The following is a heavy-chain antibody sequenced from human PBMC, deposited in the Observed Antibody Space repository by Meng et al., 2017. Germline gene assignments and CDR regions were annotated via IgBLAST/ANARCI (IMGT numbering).Heavy chain of an antibody. CDR3: ARDYVDNYGGIAYYFDY. D-gene: IGHD4-23*01. Sequence: QVRLVELGCEVMNPGASVEVSCMASGGAFISYAISWVRQAPGQGLEWMGGIIPIFGTANYAQKFQGRVTITADESTSTAYMELSSLRSEDTAVYYCARDYVDNYGGIAYYFDYWGQGTLVTVSS. CDR2: IIPIFGTA. J-gene: IGHJ4*02. CDR1: GGAFISYA. V-gene: IGHV1-69*13.